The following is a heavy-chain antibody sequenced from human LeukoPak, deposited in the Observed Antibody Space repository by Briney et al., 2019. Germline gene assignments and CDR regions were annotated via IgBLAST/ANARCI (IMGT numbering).Heavy chain of an antibody. J-gene: IGHJ4*02. CDR3: ARDQIYCSGGYCYFDY. CDR2: INSDGSST. V-gene: IGHV3-74*01. D-gene: IGHD2-15*01. CDR1: GSTFRSYW. Sequence: GGSLRLSCAASGSTFRSYWMHWVRQAPGKGLVWVSRINSDGSSTSYADSVKGRFTISRDSAKNTLYLQMNSLRVEDSAVYYCARDQIYCSGGYCYFDYWGQGTLVTVSS.